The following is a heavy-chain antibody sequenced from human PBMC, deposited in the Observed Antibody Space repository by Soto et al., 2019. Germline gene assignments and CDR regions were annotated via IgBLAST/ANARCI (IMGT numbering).Heavy chain of an antibody. CDR1: GGSISSYY. V-gene: IGHV4-4*07. Sequence: KPSETLSLTCTVSGGSISSYYWSWIRQPAGKGLEWIGRIYTSGNTNYNPSLKSRVTMSIDTSKNQFSLKLNSVTAADTAVYYCAGVHGYGGRGEGYYFDYWGQGTLVTGLL. CDR2: IYTSGNT. J-gene: IGHJ4*02. CDR3: AGVHGYGGRGEGYYFDY. D-gene: IGHD5-12*01.